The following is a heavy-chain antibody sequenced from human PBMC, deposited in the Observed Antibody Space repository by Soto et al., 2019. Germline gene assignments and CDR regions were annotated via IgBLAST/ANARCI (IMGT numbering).Heavy chain of an antibody. CDR1: GDSVSSNSAA. CDR2: TYYRSKWYN. J-gene: IGHJ6*02. V-gene: IGHV6-1*01. CDR3: AREAWNTNYYYYGMDV. Sequence: SPTLALTCAISGDSVSSNSAAWNWIRQSPSRGLEWLGRTYYRSKWYNDYAVSVKSRITINPDTSKNQFSLQLNAVTPEDTAVYYCAREAWNTNYYYYGMDVWGQGTTVTVSS. D-gene: IGHD1-1*01.